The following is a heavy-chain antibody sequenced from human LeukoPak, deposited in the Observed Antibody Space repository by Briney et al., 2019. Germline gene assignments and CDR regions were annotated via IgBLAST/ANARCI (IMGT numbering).Heavy chain of an antibody. CDR2: IYTDGST. CDR1: GGSTSNSF. Sequence: SETLSLTCTVSGGSTSNSFWSWIRQPAGKGLEWIGRIYTDGSTNSNPSLRSRLTMSLDTSKHQFSRKLTSVTAADTAVYFCARAPSGCGGTCAFDYWGQGTLVTVSS. V-gene: IGHV4-4*07. J-gene: IGHJ4*02. CDR3: ARAPSGCGGTCAFDY. D-gene: IGHD2-15*01.